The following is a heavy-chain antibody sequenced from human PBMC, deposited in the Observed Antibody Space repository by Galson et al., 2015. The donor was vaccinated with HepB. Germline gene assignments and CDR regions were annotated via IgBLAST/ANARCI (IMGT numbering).Heavy chain of an antibody. CDR3: ARAPYCSSTSCHLWDFGY. J-gene: IGHJ4*02. V-gene: IGHV3-23*01. D-gene: IGHD2-2*01. CDR1: GFTFSNYA. Sequence: SLRLSCAASGFTFSNYAMAWVRQAPGKGLEWLSSISGNTRGIYYADSVKGRFAISRDNSKNTLYLQMNSLRAEDTAVYYCARAPYCSSTSCHLWDFGYWGQGTLVTVSS. CDR2: ISGNTRGI.